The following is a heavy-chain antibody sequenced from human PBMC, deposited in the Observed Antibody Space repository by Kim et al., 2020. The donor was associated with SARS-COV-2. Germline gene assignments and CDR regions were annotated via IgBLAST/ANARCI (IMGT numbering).Heavy chain of an antibody. J-gene: IGHJ4*02. CDR3: ARGITVFGVAGAFFDF. Sequence: PSLKGRAGISVDTSKNQFSLKLTSVTAADTAVYYCARGITVFGVAGAFFDFWGQGTLLTVSS. V-gene: IGHV4-31*02. D-gene: IGHD3-3*01.